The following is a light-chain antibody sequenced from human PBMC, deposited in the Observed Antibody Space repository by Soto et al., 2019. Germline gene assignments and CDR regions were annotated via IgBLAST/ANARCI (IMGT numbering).Light chain of an antibody. CDR1: SSDVGSYNR. V-gene: IGLV2-18*01. J-gene: IGLJ1*01. CDR3: SLYTSSSTYV. CDR2: EVS. Sequence: QSVLTQPPSVSGSPGQSVTISCTVTSSDVGSYNRVSWYQQRPGTAPKLMIYEVSNRPSGVPDRFSGSKSGNTASLTISGLQAEDEADYYCSLYTSSSTYVFGTGTKVTVL.